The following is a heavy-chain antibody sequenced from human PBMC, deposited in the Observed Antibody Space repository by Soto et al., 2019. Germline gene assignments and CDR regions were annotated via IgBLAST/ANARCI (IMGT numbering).Heavy chain of an antibody. Sequence: SSPTSVTTFTRYAIRWVRQAPGQRLEWMGGIIPIFGTANYAQKFQGRVTITADESTSTAYMELSSLRSEDTAVYYCARGGSSLYYYYYGMDVWGQGTTVTVSS. CDR3: ARGGSSLYYYYYGMDV. D-gene: IGHD6-13*01. CDR1: VTTFTRYA. J-gene: IGHJ6*02. V-gene: IGHV1-69*01. CDR2: IIPIFGTA.